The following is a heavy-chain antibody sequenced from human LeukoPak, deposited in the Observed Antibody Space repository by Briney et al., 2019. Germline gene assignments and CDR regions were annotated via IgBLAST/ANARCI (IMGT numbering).Heavy chain of an antibody. D-gene: IGHD3-10*01. Sequence: PGSSLRLSCAAAGFTFSRNVMHWARQAPGKGLEWVASISYDGNNKFHSDSVKGRFTISRDNSRNTLYLQMNSLRCEDAAVYSCARGGIPTGPYYYFYYMDVWGKGTAVTVSS. CDR2: ISYDGNNK. V-gene: IGHV3-30*01. CDR3: ARGGIPTGPYYYFYYMDV. CDR1: GFTFSRNV. J-gene: IGHJ6*03.